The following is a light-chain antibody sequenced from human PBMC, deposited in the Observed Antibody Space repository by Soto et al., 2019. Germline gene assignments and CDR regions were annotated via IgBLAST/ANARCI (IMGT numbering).Light chain of an antibody. J-gene: IGKJ4*01. CDR1: QSISTW. V-gene: IGKV1-5*03. CDR3: QQYNTYPLT. CDR2: KAS. Sequence: DIQMTQSLSTLSASVGDRVTITCRASQSISTWLAWYQQKPGKAPKLLIYKASSLEGGVPSRFSGSGSGTEFNITISSLQPDDFATYYCQQYNTYPLTFGGGTKVDI.